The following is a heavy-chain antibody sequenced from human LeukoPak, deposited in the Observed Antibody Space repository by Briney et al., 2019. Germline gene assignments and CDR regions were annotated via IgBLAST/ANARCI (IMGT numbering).Heavy chain of an antibody. CDR3: ARAVKSHGDSLGY. Sequence: GGSLRLSCAASGFTVSSNYMSWVRKAPGKGLEWVSVIYSGGSTYYADSVKGRFTISRDNSKNTLYLQMNSLRAEDTAVYYCARAVKSHGDSLGYWGQGTLVTVSS. CDR2: IYSGGST. J-gene: IGHJ4*02. V-gene: IGHV3-53*01. CDR1: GFTVSSNY. D-gene: IGHD4-17*01.